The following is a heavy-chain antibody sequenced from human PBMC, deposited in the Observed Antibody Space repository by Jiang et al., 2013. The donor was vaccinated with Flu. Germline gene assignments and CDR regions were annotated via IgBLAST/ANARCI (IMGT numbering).Heavy chain of an antibody. CDR1: GFTFSSYS. CDR3: ARDIVSVDTAMVYYYYGMDV. Sequence: EVQLLESGGGLVKPGGSLRLSCAASGFTFSSYSMNWVRQAPGKGLEWVSSISSSSSYIYYADSVKGRFTISRDNAKNSLYLQMNSLRAEDTAVYYCARDIVSVDTAMVYYYYGMDVWGQGTTVTVSS. CDR2: ISSSSSYI. V-gene: IGHV3-21*01. J-gene: IGHJ6*02. D-gene: IGHD5-18*01.